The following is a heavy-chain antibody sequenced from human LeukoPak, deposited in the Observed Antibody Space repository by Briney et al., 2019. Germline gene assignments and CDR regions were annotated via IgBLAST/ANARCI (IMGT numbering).Heavy chain of an antibody. J-gene: IGHJ3*02. CDR1: GGSISSSSYY. CDR2: IYYSGST. V-gene: IGHV4-39*01. Sequence: PSETLSLTCTVSGGSISSSSYYWGWIRQPPGKGLEWIGSIYYSGSTYYNPSLKSRVTISVDTSKNQFSLKLSSVTAADTAVYYCARGLGYCNNGVCRDAFDIWGQGTMVTVSS. D-gene: IGHD2-8*01. CDR3: ARGLGYCNNGVCRDAFDI.